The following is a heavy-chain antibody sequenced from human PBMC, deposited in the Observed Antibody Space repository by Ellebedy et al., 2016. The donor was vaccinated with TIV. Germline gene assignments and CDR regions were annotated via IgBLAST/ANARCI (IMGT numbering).Heavy chain of an antibody. D-gene: IGHD2-21*02. CDR1: GYTFTSYY. CDR2: INPSGGST. J-gene: IGHJ6*02. V-gene: IGHV1-46*04. CDR3: ARGGVYCGGDCTGMDV. Sequence: ASVKVSCKASGYTFTSYYMHWVRQAPGQGLEWMGIINPSGGSTSYAQKLQGRVTMTRDTSTSTAYMELRSLRSDDTAVYYCARGGVYCGGDCTGMDVWGQGTTVTVSS.